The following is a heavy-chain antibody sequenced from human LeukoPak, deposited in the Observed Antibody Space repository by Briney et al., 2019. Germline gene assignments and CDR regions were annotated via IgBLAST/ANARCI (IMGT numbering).Heavy chain of an antibody. CDR2: INHSGST. CDR1: GGSISSYY. D-gene: IGHD1-26*01. J-gene: IGHJ4*02. CDR3: ARLLSGSYFFDY. Sequence: SETLSLTCTVSGGSISSYYWSWIRQPPGKGLEWIGEINHSGSTNYNPSLKSRVTISVDTSKNQFSLKLSSVTAADTAVYYCARLLSGSYFFDYWGQGTLVTVSS. V-gene: IGHV4-34*01.